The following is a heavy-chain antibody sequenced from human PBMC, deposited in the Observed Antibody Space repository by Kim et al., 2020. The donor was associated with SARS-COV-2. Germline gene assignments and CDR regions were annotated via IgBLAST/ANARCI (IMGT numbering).Heavy chain of an antibody. J-gene: IGHJ4*02. D-gene: IGHD3-10*01. CDR3: GKVGGSGSYHLDC. CDR2: INGDGSSI. CDR1: GFTFSSYW. V-gene: IGHV3-74*01. Sequence: GGSLRLSCAASGFTFSSYWMHWVRQTPGKGLVWVSRINGDGSSIAYGDSVKGRFTISRDNAKNMLYLQMNSLRDEDTAVYYCGKVGGSGSYHLDCWGQGTPVTVSS.